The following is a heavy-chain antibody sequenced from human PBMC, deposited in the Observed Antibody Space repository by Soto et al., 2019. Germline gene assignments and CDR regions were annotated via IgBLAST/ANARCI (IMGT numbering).Heavy chain of an antibody. J-gene: IGHJ5*02. V-gene: IGHV4-61*01. CDR1: GGSVSSGSYY. D-gene: IGHD7-27*01. CDR3: ARSGPLPRIKYNWFDP. Sequence: SETLSLTCTVSGGSVSSGSYYWSWIRQPPGKGLEWIGYIYYSGSTNYNPSLKSRVTISVDTSKNQFSLKLSSVTAADTAIYYCARSGPLPRIKYNWFDPWGQGTLVTVSS. CDR2: IYYSGST.